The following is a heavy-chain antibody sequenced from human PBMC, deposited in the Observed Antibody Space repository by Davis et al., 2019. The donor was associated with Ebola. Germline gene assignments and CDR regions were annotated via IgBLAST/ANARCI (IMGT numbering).Heavy chain of an antibody. J-gene: IGHJ3*02. CDR3: ASTVVRGFNAFDI. V-gene: IGHV4-59*01. CDR1: GGSISSYY. Sequence: PSETLSLTCTVSGGSISSYYWSWIRQPPGKGLEWIGYIYYSGSTNYNPSLKSRVTISVATSKNQFSLKLSSVTAADTAVYYCASTVVRGFNAFDIWGQGTMVTVSS. CDR2: IYYSGST. D-gene: IGHD3-10*01.